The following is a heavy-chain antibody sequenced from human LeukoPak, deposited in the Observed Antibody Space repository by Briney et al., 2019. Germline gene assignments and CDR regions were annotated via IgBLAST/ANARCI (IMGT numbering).Heavy chain of an antibody. CDR3: ARGPPGTLIVLDAFDI. D-gene: IGHD3-22*01. J-gene: IGHJ3*02. Sequence: ASVKVSCKASGYTFTSYYMHWVRQAPGQGLEWMGIINPSGGSTNYAQKFQGRVTLTTDTSTSTAYMELRSLRSDDTAVFFCARGPPGTLIVLDAFDIWGQGTLVTVSS. CDR2: INPSGGST. V-gene: IGHV1-46*01. CDR1: GYTFTSYY.